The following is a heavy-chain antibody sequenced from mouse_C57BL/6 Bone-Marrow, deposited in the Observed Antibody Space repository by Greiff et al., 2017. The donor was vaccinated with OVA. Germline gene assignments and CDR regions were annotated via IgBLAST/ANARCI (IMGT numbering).Heavy chain of an antibody. CDR1: GYTFTTYP. Sequence: QVQLQQSGAELVKPGASVKLSCKASGYTFTTYPLEWMKQNHGQSLEWIGNFHPYNDDTKYNEKFKGKATLTVEKSSSPVYLELSRLTSDDSAVCCCASAGDYDGDWVAYWGQGTLVTVSA. V-gene: IGHV1-47*01. CDR2: FHPYNDDT. CDR3: ASAGDYDGDWVAY. J-gene: IGHJ3*01. D-gene: IGHD2-4*01.